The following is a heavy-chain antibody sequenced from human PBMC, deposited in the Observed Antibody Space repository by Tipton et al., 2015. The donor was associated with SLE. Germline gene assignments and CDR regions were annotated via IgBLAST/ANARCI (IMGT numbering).Heavy chain of an antibody. CDR1: GGSISSSSYY. V-gene: IGHV4-39*07. CDR3: ARGSIAARGYYMDV. J-gene: IGHJ6*03. Sequence: TLSLTCTVSGGSISSSSYYWGWIRQPPGKGLEWIGEINHSGSTNYNPSLKSRVTISVDTSKNQFSLKLSSVTAADTAVYYCARGSIAARGYYMDVWGKGTTVTVSS. CDR2: INHSGST. D-gene: IGHD6-6*01.